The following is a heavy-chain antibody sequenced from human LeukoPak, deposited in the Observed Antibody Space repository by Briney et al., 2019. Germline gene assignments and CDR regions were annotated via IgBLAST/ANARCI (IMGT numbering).Heavy chain of an antibody. CDR3: ARHRGGSVWYYFDY. V-gene: IGHV4-59*08. D-gene: IGHD6-19*01. J-gene: IGHJ4*02. Sequence: SGTLSLTCTVSGGSISSYYWSWIRQPPGKGLEWIGYIYYSGSTNYNPSLKSRVTISVDTSKNQFSLRLSSVTAADTAVYYCARHRGGSVWYYFDYWGQGTLVTVSS. CDR1: GGSISSYY. CDR2: IYYSGST.